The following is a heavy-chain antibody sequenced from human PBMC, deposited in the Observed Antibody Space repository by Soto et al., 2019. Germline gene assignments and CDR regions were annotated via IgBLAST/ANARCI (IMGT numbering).Heavy chain of an antibody. D-gene: IGHD3-10*01. V-gene: IGHV4-39*01. CDR2: IYYSGST. CDR3: ASLNVVPSGSPNYDGMDV. CDR1: GGSISSSSYY. Sequence: SETLSLTCTVSGGSISSSSYYWGWIRQPPGKGLEWIGSIYYSGSTYYNPSLKSRVTISVDTSKNQFSLKLSSVTAADTAVYYCASLNVVPSGSPNYDGMDVWGQGTTVTGSS. J-gene: IGHJ6*02.